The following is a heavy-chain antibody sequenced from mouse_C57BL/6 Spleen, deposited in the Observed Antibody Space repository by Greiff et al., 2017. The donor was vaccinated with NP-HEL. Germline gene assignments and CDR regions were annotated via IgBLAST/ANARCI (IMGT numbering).Heavy chain of an antibody. Sequence: QVQLQQPGAELVMPGASVKLSCKASGYTFTSYWMHWVKQRPGQGLEWIGEIDPSDSYTNYNQKFKGKSTLTVDKSSSTAYMQLSSLTSEDSAVYYCARWLLGGYYAMDYWGQGTSVTVSS. CDR2: IDPSDSYT. J-gene: IGHJ4*01. CDR1: GYTFTSYW. CDR3: ARWLLGGYYAMDY. D-gene: IGHD2-3*01. V-gene: IGHV1-69*01.